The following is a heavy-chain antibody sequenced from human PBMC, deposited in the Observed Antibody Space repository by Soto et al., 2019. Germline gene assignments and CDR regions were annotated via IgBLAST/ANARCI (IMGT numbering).Heavy chain of an antibody. CDR3: ARDRGPYCSGGSCHYNWFDP. CDR2: INSDGSST. J-gene: IGHJ5*02. Sequence: GGSLRLSCAASGFTFSSYWMHWVRQAPGKGLVWVSRINSDGSSTSYADSVKGRFTISRDNAKNTLYLQMNSLRAEDTAVYYCARDRGPYCSGGSCHYNWFDPWGQGTLVTVSS. D-gene: IGHD2-15*01. V-gene: IGHV3-74*01. CDR1: GFTFSSYW.